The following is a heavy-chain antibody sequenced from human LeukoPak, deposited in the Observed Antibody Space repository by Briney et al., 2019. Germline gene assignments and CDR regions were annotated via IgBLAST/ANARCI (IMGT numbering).Heavy chain of an antibody. V-gene: IGHV3-23*01. CDR2: ISGSGGST. Sequence: GGSLRLSCAASGFTFSSYAMSWVRQAPGMGLEWVSAISGSGGSTYYADSVKGRFTISRDNSKSTLYLQMNSLRAEDTAVYYCANPFSTPRSNYYIDVWGKGTTVTVSS. CDR1: GFTFSSYA. CDR3: ANPFSTPRSNYYIDV. D-gene: IGHD2-2*01. J-gene: IGHJ6*03.